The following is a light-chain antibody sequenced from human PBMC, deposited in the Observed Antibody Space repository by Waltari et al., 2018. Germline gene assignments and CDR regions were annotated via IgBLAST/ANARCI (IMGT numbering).Light chain of an antibody. CDR3: QQYTICPLT. Sequence: DVQMTQSPATLSASVGDRVTITCRASQSITDWLAWYQQKPGKAPKLLIYKASTLESGVPSRFIGTRSGTEFTLTISNLQPDDFATYYCQQYTICPLTFGGGTKVAI. J-gene: IGKJ4*01. CDR2: KAS. CDR1: QSITDW. V-gene: IGKV1-5*03.